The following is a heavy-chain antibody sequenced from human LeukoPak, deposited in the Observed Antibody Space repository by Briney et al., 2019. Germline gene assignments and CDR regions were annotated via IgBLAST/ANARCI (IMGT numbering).Heavy chain of an antibody. CDR1: GYSFTSHW. J-gene: IGHJ4*02. D-gene: IGHD6-19*01. Sequence: GESLKISCKASGYSFTSHWIGWVRQMPGKGLEWMGIIYPSDSDTRYSPSFQGQVTISADKSISTAYLQWSTLQAPDTAMYYCASGDNSGWYFFDYWGQGTLVTASS. V-gene: IGHV5-51*01. CDR3: ASGDNSGWYFFDY. CDR2: IYPSDSDT.